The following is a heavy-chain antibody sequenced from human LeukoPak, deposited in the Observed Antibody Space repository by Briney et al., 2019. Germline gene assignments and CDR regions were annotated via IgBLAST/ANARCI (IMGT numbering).Heavy chain of an antibody. J-gene: IGHJ4*02. CDR3: ARGRVFLYYFDY. V-gene: IGHV4-39*07. CDR1: GGSIISNRHY. Sequence: SETLSLTCTVSGGSIISNRHYWSWIRQPPGKGLEWIGEINHSGSTNYNPSLKSRVTISVDTSKNQFSLKLSSVTAADTAVYYCARGRVFLYYFDYWGQGTLVTVSS. CDR2: INHSGST.